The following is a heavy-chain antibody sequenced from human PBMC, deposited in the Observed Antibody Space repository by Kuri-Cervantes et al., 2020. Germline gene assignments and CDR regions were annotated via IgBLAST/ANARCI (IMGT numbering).Heavy chain of an antibody. D-gene: IGHD6-19*01. CDR2: INPNSGGT. Sequence: VSVKVSCRASGYTFTGYYMHWVRQAPGQGLEWMGWINPNSGGTNYAQKFQGRVTMTRDTSISTAYMELSRLRSDDTAVYYCARAQNPGGWGDGRFDPWGQGTLVTVSS. V-gene: IGHV1-2*02. CDR3: ARAQNPGGWGDGRFDP. CDR1: GYTFTGYY. J-gene: IGHJ5*02.